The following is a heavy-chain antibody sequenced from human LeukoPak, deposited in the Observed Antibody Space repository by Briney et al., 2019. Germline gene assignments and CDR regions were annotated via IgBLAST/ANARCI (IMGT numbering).Heavy chain of an antibody. CDR2: INAGNGNT. CDR1: GYTFTSYA. J-gene: IGHJ4*02. D-gene: IGHD3-10*01. CDR3: ARQPVYYGSGGPYYFDY. V-gene: IGHV1-3*01. Sequence: ASVKVSCKASGYTFTSYAMHWVRQAPGQRLEWMGWINAGNGNTKYSQKFQGRVTITRDTSASTAYMELSSLRSEDTAVYYCARQPVYYGSGGPYYFDYWGQGTLVTVSS.